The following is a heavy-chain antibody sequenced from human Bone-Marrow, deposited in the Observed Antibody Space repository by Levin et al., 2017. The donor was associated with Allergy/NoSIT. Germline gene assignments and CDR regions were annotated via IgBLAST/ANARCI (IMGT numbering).Heavy chain of an antibody. CDR3: ARVKTVTRLDY. CDR2: IFYSGST. V-gene: IGHV4-59*11. Sequence: PSETLSLTCAVSGTSTNSHYWSWIRQSPGKGLEWIGYIFYSGSTNYNPSLESRVAISVDTSKNEVSLKVRSVTAADTAVYFCARVKTVTRLDYWGQGILVTVSS. J-gene: IGHJ4*02. D-gene: IGHD4-17*01. CDR1: GTSTNSHY.